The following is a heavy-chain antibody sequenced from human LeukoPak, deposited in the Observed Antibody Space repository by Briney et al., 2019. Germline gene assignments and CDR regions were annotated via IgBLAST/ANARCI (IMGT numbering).Heavy chain of an antibody. V-gene: IGHV3-23*01. CDR3: ARSSGYQVPPGY. J-gene: IGHJ4*02. Sequence: GGSLRLSCAVSGFSFSTYGMSWVRQAPGKGLEWVSGISGSGGGTYYADSVKGRFTISRDNGKNSLYLQMNSLRDDDTAVYYCARSSGYQVPPGYWGQGTLVTVSS. CDR1: GFSFSTYG. CDR2: ISGSGGGT. D-gene: IGHD2-2*01.